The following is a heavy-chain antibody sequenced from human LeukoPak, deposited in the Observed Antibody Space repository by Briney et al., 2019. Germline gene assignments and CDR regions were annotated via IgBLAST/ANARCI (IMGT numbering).Heavy chain of an antibody. J-gene: IGHJ4*02. Sequence: GGSLRLSCAASGFTFSSYGMHWVRQAPGKGLEWVAFIRYDGSNKYYADSVKGRFTISRDNSKNTLYLQMNSLRAEDTALYYCAKSALSGSSKGGFDYWGQGTLATVSS. V-gene: IGHV3-30*02. CDR1: GFTFSSYG. CDR2: IRYDGSNK. D-gene: IGHD1-26*01. CDR3: AKSALSGSSKGGFDY.